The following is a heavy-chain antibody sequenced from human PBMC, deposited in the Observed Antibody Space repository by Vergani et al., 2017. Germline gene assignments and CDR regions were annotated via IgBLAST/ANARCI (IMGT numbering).Heavy chain of an antibody. CDR2: ISSSSSYT. D-gene: IGHD2-2*01. Sequence: QVQLVESGGGLVKPGGSLRLSCAASGFTFSDYYMSWIRQAPGKGLEWVSYISSSSSYTNYADSVKGRFTISRDNAKNSLYLQMNSLRAEDTAVYYCAKSGSTRVYYYYGMDVWGQGTTVTVSS. CDR1: GFTFSDYY. CDR3: AKSGSTRVYYYYGMDV. V-gene: IGHV3-11*05. J-gene: IGHJ6*02.